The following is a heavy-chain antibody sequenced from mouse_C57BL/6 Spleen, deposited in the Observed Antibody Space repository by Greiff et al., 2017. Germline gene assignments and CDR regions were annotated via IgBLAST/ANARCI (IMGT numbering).Heavy chain of an antibody. CDR1: GYTFTDYY. J-gene: IGHJ3*01. D-gene: IGHD2-4*01. CDR2: INPNNGGT. Sequence: VQLQQSGPELVKPGASVKISCKASGYTFTDYYMNWVKQSHGKSLEWIGDINPNNGGTSYNQKFKGKATLTVDKSSSTAYMELRSLTSEDSAVYYCGSYHDYEGAYWGQGTLVTVSA. CDR3: GSYHDYEGAY. V-gene: IGHV1-26*01.